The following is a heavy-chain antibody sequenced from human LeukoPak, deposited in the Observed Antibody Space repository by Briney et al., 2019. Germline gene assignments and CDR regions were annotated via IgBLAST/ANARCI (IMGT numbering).Heavy chain of an antibody. Sequence: ETLSLTCTVSGGSISSSSYYWGWIRQPPGKGLEWIGSIYYSGSTYYNPSLKSRVTISVDTSKNQFSLKLSSVTAADTAVYYCARGLVNYGGNRKGFGWGQGTLVTVSS. CDR3: ARGLVNYGGNRKGFG. V-gene: IGHV4-39*01. CDR1: GGSISSSSYY. CDR2: IYYSGST. J-gene: IGHJ4*02. D-gene: IGHD4-23*01.